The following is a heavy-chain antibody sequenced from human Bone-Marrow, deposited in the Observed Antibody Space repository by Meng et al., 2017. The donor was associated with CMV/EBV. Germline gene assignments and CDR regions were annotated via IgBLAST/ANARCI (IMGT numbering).Heavy chain of an antibody. J-gene: IGHJ4*02. CDR3: ALAVSLEWLLTFDY. D-gene: IGHD3-3*01. Sequence: SGPTLVKPTQTLTLTCTFSGFSLSTSGVGVGWIRQPPGKALEWLALIYWNDDKRYSPSLKSRLTITKDTSKNQVVLTMTNMDPADTATYYCALAVSLEWLLTFDYWGQGTLVTVSS. V-gene: IGHV2-5*01. CDR2: IYWNDDK. CDR1: GFSLSTSGVG.